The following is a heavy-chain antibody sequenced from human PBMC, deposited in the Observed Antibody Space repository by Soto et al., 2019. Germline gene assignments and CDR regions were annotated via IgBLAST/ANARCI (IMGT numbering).Heavy chain of an antibody. CDR3: ARVPVVVVPAATAYYYYMDV. D-gene: IGHD2-2*01. J-gene: IGHJ6*03. Sequence: GASVKVSCKASGYTFTSYAMHWVRQAPGQRLEWMGWINAGNGNTKYSQKFQGRVTITRDTSASTAYMELSSLRSEDTAVYYCARVPVVVVPAATAYYYYMDVWGKGTTVTSP. V-gene: IGHV1-3*01. CDR2: INAGNGNT. CDR1: GYTFTSYA.